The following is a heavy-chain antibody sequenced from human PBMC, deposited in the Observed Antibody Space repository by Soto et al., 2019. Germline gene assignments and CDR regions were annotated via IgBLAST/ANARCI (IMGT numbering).Heavy chain of an antibody. Sequence: QVQLVESGGGVVQPGRSLRLSCAASGFNFSSYGMHWVRQAPGKGLEWVAVISYDGSNKYYADSVKGRFTISRDNSKNTLYLQMNSLRAEDTAVYYCAKELWSGYPVFDYWGQGTLVTVSS. J-gene: IGHJ4*02. CDR1: GFNFSSYG. CDR2: ISYDGSNK. CDR3: AKELWSGYPVFDY. V-gene: IGHV3-30*18. D-gene: IGHD3-3*01.